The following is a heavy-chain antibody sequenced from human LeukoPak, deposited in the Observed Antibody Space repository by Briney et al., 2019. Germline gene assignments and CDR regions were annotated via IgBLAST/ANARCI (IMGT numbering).Heavy chain of an antibody. V-gene: IGHV3-23*01. CDR2: ISGSGGST. CDR1: GFTFSSYA. CDR3: AKGDNYYDSSGYRT. D-gene: IGHD3-22*01. Sequence: GGSLRLSCAASGFTFSSYAMSWVRQAPGKGLEWVSAISGSGGSTYYADSVKGRFTIPRDNSKNTLYLQMNSLRAEDTVVYYCAKGDNYYDSSGYRTWGQGTLVTVSS. J-gene: IGHJ5*02.